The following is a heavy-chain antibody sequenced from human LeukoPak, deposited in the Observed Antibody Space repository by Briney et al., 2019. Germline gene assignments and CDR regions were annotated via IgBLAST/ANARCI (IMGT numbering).Heavy chain of an antibody. V-gene: IGHV3-9*01. CDR3: AKDQYQLGSYFDY. CDR1: GFTFDDYA. D-gene: IGHD2-2*01. Sequence: GGSLRLSCVASGFTFDDYAMHWVRQAPGKGLEWVSGISWNSGSIGYADSVKGRFTISRDNAKNSLYLQMNSLRAEDTALYYCAKDQYQLGSYFDYWGQGTLVTVSS. CDR2: ISWNSGSI. J-gene: IGHJ4*02.